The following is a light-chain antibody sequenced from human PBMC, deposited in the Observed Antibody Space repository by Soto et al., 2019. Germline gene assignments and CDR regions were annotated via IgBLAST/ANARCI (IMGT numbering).Light chain of an antibody. V-gene: IGKV1-39*01. CDR1: QSISSY. Sequence: DIQVTQSPSSLSASVGDRVTITCRASQSISSYLNWYQQKPGKAPKLLIYAASSLQSGVPSRFSGSGSGTDFTLTISSLQPEDFATYYCQQSYSTCTFGQGTRLEI. CDR3: QQSYSTCT. CDR2: AAS. J-gene: IGKJ5*01.